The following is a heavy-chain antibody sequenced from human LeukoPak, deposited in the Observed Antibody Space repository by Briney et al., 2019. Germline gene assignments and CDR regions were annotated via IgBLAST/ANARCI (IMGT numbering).Heavy chain of an antibody. CDR2: IYYSGST. Sequence: KPSETLSLTCTVSGGSISSYYWSWIRQPPGKGLEWIGYIYYSGSTNYNPSLKSRVTISVDTSKNQFSLRLSSVTAADTAVYHCARDTYYYDSSGYPVGYFDYWGQGTLVTVSS. CDR3: ARDTYYYDSSGYPVGYFDY. D-gene: IGHD3-22*01. CDR1: GGSISSYY. V-gene: IGHV4-59*01. J-gene: IGHJ4*02.